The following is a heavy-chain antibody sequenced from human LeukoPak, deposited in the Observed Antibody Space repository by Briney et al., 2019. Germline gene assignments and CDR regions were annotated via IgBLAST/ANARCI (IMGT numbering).Heavy chain of an antibody. CDR1: GGSVSSSSYY. CDR3: AKGSQTSWFDP. J-gene: IGHJ5*02. Sequence: SETLSLTCTVSGGSVSSSSYYWGWIRQPPGKGLEWIGSIYYSGSTYYNPSLKSRVTISVDTSKNQSSLKLSSVTAADTAVYYCAKGSQTSWFDPWGQGTLVTVSS. CDR2: IYYSGST. V-gene: IGHV4-39*07. D-gene: IGHD1-26*01.